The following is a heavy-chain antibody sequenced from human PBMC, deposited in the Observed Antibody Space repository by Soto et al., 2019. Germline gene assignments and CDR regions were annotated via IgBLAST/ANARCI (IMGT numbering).Heavy chain of an antibody. Sequence: PGGSLRLSCAASGFTFSSYEMNWVRQAPGKGLEWVSYISSSGSTIYYADSVKGRFTISRDNAKNSLYLQMNSLRAEDTAVYYCARVGSSSWYELWFDPWGQGTLVTVSS. CDR3: ARVGSSSWYELWFDP. J-gene: IGHJ5*02. CDR2: ISSSGSTI. CDR1: GFTFSSYE. D-gene: IGHD6-13*01. V-gene: IGHV3-48*03.